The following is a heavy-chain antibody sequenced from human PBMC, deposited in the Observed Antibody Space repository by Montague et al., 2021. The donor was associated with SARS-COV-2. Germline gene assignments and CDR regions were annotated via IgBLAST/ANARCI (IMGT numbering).Heavy chain of an antibody. Sequence: SETLSLTCSISGVSITSYYWSCVRQPAGKGLEWIGHIYSSGSTNYSPSLKSRVRLSIDNPKNQFSLNLESLTAADTAVYYCVRDGGNWYYFDYWGQGALVTVSS. CDR3: VRDGGNWYYFDY. V-gene: IGHV4-4*07. CDR2: IYSSGST. CDR1: GVSITSYY. J-gene: IGHJ4*02. D-gene: IGHD3-16*01.